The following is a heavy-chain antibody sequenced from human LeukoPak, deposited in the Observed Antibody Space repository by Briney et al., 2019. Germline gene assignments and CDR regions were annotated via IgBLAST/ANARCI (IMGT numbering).Heavy chain of an antibody. Sequence: SETLSLTCTVSGGSISNYYWSWIRQPPGKGLEWIGSIYYSGGAYYNPSLKSRVTISVDTSKNQFSLKLSSVTAADTAVYYCARQRYCSSTSCSYGDWFDPWGQGTLVTVSS. J-gene: IGHJ5*02. CDR2: IYYSGGA. V-gene: IGHV4-39*01. D-gene: IGHD2-2*01. CDR1: GGSISNYY. CDR3: ARQRYCSSTSCSYGDWFDP.